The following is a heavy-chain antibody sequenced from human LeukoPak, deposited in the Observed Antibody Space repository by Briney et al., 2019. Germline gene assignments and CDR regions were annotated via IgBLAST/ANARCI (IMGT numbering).Heavy chain of an antibody. D-gene: IGHD4-17*01. Sequence: GGSLRLSCAASGFTVSSNYMSWVRQAPGKGLEWVSVIYSGGSTYYADSVKGRFTISRDNSKNTLYLQMNSLRAEGTAVYYCAREGIGSYGDYEPLDAFDIWGQGTMVTVSS. CDR1: GFTVSSNY. V-gene: IGHV3-66*02. J-gene: IGHJ3*02. CDR3: AREGIGSYGDYEPLDAFDI. CDR2: IYSGGST.